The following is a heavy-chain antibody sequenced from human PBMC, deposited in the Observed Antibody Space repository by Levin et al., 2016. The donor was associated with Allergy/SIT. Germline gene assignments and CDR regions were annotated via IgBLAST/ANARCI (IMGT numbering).Heavy chain of an antibody. V-gene: IGHV3-53*01. CDR1: GFSVNAHY. D-gene: IGHD3-16*02. J-gene: IGHJ5*02. CDR2: SDDVTRDT. CDR3: VGYIARRPA. Sequence: GESLKISCAVSGFSVNAHYMTWVRQAPGMGLEWVSVSDDVTRDTYYADSVKGRFTVSKDFSTNSLYLQMNSLRIEDTAVYYCVGYIARRPAWGQGTLVTVSS.